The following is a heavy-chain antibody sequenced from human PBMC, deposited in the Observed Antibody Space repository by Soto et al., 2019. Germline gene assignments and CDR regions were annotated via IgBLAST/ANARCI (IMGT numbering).Heavy chain of an antibody. D-gene: IGHD6-13*01. CDR1: GGSISSYY. CDR3: ARQQQTLYYFDF. Sequence: SETLSLTCTVSGGSISSYYWSWIRQPPGKGLEWIGYIYYSGSTNYNPSLKSRVTISVDTSKNQFSLKLSSVTAADTAVYYWARQQQTLYYFDFWGQGTLVTVYS. V-gene: IGHV4-59*08. CDR2: IYYSGST. J-gene: IGHJ4*02.